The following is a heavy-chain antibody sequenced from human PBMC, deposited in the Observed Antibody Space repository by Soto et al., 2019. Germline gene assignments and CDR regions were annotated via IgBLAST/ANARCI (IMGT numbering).Heavy chain of an antibody. CDR3: ARGSSPVDFDY. Sequence: QVQLVQSGAEVKKPGASVKVSCKTSGYTFSNYGINWVRQAPGQGLEWMGWINAYNGKTNFAQRLQGRGTLTTDTSTSTAYMELMSLRSDDTAVYYCARGSSPVDFDYWGQGTLVTVSS. J-gene: IGHJ4*02. V-gene: IGHV1-18*01. D-gene: IGHD6-13*01. CDR2: INAYNGKT. CDR1: GYTFSNYG.